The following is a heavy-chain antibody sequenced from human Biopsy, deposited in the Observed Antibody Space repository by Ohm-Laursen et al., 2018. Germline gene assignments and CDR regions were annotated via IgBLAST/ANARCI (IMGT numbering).Heavy chain of an antibody. CDR1: GGSISSGGYY. D-gene: IGHD3/OR15-3a*01. Sequence: QTLSLTCSVSGGSISSGGYYWSWIRQFPGKGLELLGYIYNVESTYYNPSLKSRVLISGDASRNQYSLKLTSVTAADTAVYYCVRDGRDWYEPWGQGTLVTVSS. V-gene: IGHV4-31*03. CDR2: IYNVEST. CDR3: VRDGRDWYEP. J-gene: IGHJ5*02.